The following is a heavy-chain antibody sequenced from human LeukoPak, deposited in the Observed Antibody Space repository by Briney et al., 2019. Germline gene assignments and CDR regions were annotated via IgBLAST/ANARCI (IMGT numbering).Heavy chain of an antibody. Sequence: PGGSLRLSCAASGFTFSNHGIHWVRQSPEKGLEWVSGIDGSGSVTYYADSVKGRFTISRDNSNNIVSLQMSSLRVDDTAIHYCAKDSTWRPFDYWGQGTLVTVSS. CDR2: IDGSGSVT. J-gene: IGHJ4*02. CDR1: GFTFSNHG. CDR3: AKDSTWRPFDY. D-gene: IGHD2-2*01. V-gene: IGHV3-23*01.